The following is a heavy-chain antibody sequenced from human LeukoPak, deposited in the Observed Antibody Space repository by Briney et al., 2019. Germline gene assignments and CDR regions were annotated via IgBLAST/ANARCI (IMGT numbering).Heavy chain of an antibody. V-gene: IGHV3-7*01. D-gene: IGHD2-2*01. CDR1: GFTFSSYW. J-gene: IGHJ6*02. CDR2: IKQDGSEK. Sequence: GGSLRLSCAASGFTFSSYWMSWVRQAPGKGVEWVANIKQDGSEKYYVDSVKGRFTIYRDNAKNSLYLQMKSLRAEDTAVYYCARGPGNGYQLPPYPSYGMDVWGQGTTVTVSS. CDR3: ARGPGNGYQLPPYPSYGMDV.